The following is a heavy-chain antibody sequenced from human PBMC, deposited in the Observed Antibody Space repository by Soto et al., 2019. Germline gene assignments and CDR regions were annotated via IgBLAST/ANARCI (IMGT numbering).Heavy chain of an antibody. CDR3: ARQDYGPNWFDP. CDR1: GGSISSYY. J-gene: IGHJ5*02. Sequence: SETLSLTCTVSGGSISSYYWSWIRQPPGKGLEWIGYIYYSGSTNYNPSLKSRVTISVDTSKNQFSLKLSSVTAADTAVYYCARQDYGPNWFDPWGQGTLVTVS. D-gene: IGHD4-17*01. CDR2: IYYSGST. V-gene: IGHV4-59*08.